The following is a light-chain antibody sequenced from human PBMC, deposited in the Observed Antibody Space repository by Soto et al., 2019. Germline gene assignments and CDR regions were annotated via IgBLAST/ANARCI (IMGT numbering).Light chain of an antibody. CDR2: DAS. CDR1: QSLTVY. J-gene: IGKJ4*01. CDR3: QQYNSARLT. V-gene: IGKV1-5*01. Sequence: DIQMTQSPSTLSASVGDRVTITCRASQSLTVYLAWYQQKPGKAPNLLIYDASNLQSGVPSRFSGSGSGTEFTLTISGLQPEDSATYYCQQYNSARLTFGGGTKVDFK.